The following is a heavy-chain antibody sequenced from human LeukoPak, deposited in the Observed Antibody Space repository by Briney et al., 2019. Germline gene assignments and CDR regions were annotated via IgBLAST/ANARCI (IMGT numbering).Heavy chain of an antibody. V-gene: IGHV1-69*13. CDR1: GGTFSSYA. CDR2: IIPIFGTA. CDR3: ARNLVVIPAGRGVLLFFHQDL. D-gene: IGHD2-2*01. J-gene: IGHJ6*01. Sequence: SVKVSCKASGGTFSSYAISWVRQAPGQGLEWMGGIIPIFGTANYAQKFQGRVTITADESTSTAYMELSSLRSEDTAVYYCARNLVVIPAGRGVLLFFHQDLWGQGTTVTVSS.